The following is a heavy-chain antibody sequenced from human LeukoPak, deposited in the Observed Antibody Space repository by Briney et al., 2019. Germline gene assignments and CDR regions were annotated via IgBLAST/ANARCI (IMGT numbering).Heavy chain of an antibody. CDR2: IIPIFGTA. J-gene: IGHJ4*02. D-gene: IGHD6-6*01. V-gene: IGHV1-69*05. Sequence: GASVKVSCKASGGTFSSYAISWVRQAPGQGLEWMGGIIPIFGTANYAQKFQGRVTITTDESTSTAHMELSSLRSEDTAVYYCARGRYSSSDLPFDYWGQGTLVTVSS. CDR1: GGTFSSYA. CDR3: ARGRYSSSDLPFDY.